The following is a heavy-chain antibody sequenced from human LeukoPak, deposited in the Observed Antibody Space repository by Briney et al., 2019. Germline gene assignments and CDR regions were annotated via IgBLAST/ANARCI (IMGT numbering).Heavy chain of an antibody. CDR2: MWSDGSNI. J-gene: IGHJ4*02. Sequence: PGSSLRLSCAASGFTFSGYGMHRVRQAPGKGLEWVAFMWSDGSNIYYRDSVKGRFTISRDNAKNSLYLQMNSLRAEDTALYYCANGGYSYGFDYWGQGTLVTVSS. CDR3: ANGGYSYGFDY. V-gene: IGHV3-33*03. D-gene: IGHD5-18*01. CDR1: GFTFSGYG.